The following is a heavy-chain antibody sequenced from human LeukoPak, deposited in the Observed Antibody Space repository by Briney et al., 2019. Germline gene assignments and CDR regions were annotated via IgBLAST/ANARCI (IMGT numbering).Heavy chain of an antibody. CDR1: GFTFSSYY. J-gene: IGHJ4*02. Sequence: GGSLRLSCAASGFTFSSYYMNWVRQAPGKGLEWVSSISSSSNYKHYADSVKGRFTISRDNAKNSVYLQMNSLRAEDTAIYYCARDREQWLVRPGYYFDYWGQGTLVTVSS. D-gene: IGHD6-19*01. CDR3: ARDREQWLVRPGYYFDY. V-gene: IGHV3-21*01. CDR2: ISSSSNYK.